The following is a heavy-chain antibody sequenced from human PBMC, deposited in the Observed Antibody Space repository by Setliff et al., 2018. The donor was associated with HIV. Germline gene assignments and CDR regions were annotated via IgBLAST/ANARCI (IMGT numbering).Heavy chain of an antibody. D-gene: IGHD3-22*01. J-gene: IGHJ3*01. CDR2: IYYTGNT. V-gene: IGHV4-4*02. CDR3: ARRGDSSGDYDAFDV. CDR1: GGSISSSNW. Sequence: PSETLSLTCTVSGGSISSSNWWSWVRQPPGKGLEWIGEIYYTGNTNYNPSLKSRVSISVDKSKNQFSLKLNSVTAADTAMYYCARRGDSSGDYDAFDVWGQGTKVTVSS.